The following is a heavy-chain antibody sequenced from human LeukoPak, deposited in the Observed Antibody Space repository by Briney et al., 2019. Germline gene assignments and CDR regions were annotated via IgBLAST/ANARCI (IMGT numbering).Heavy chain of an antibody. D-gene: IGHD3-3*01. CDR2: IKQDGSEK. Sequence: RPGGSLRLSCAASGFTFSSYWMSWVRQAPGKGLEWVANIKQDGSEKYYVDSVKGRFTISRDNAKNSLYLQMNSLRAEDTAVYYCARDGRIRFLEWFQNPRDNWFDPWGQGTLVTVSS. CDR3: ARDGRIRFLEWFQNPRDNWFDP. CDR1: GFTFSSYW. V-gene: IGHV3-7*01. J-gene: IGHJ5*02.